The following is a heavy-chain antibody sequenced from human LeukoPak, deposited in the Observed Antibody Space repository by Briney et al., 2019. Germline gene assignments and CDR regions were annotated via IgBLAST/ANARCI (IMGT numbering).Heavy chain of an antibody. Sequence: PSETLSLTCAVYGGSFSGYYWSWIRQPPGKGLEWIGEINHSGSTNYNPSLKSRVTISVDTSKNQFPLKLSSVTAADTAVYYCARDPVDYDYVWGSYRVGFDYWGQGTLVTVSS. CDR1: GGSFSGYY. CDR3: ARDPVDYDYVWGSYRVGFDY. D-gene: IGHD3-16*02. V-gene: IGHV4-34*01. CDR2: INHSGST. J-gene: IGHJ4*02.